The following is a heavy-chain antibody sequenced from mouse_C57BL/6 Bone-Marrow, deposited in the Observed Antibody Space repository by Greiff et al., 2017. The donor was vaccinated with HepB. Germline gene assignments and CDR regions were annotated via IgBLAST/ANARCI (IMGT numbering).Heavy chain of an antibody. J-gene: IGHJ2*01. V-gene: IGHV1-81*01. CDR1: GYTFTSYG. D-gene: IGHD2-5*01. CDR2: IYPRSGNT. CDR3: ARGVGYSNYEY. Sequence: VQLQQSGAELARPGASVKLSCKASGYTFTSYGISWVKQRTGQGLEWIGEIYPRSGNTYYNEKFKGKATLTADKSSSTAYMELRRLASEDSAVYFCARGVGYSNYEYWGQGTTLTVSS.